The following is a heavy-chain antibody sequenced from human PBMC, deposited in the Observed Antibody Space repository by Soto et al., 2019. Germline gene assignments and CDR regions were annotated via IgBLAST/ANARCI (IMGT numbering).Heavy chain of an antibody. CDR2: VDPSDSYI. CDR1: GYTFTRYL. J-gene: IGHJ4*02. CDR3: ARVGMSNAEY. Sequence: EYLKISCKASGYTFTRYLITWVRQMPGKGLEWMGRVDPSDSYINYNPSFQGQVIISADKSISTAFLHWSILKASATAMYSFARVGMSNAEYWGEGALVTVSS. D-gene: IGHD7-27*01. V-gene: IGHV5-10-1*04.